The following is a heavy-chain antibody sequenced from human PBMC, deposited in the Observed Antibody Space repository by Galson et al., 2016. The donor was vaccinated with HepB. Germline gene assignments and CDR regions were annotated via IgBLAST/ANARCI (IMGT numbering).Heavy chain of an antibody. CDR3: ARGRLEKIDY. Sequence: SLRLSCAASGFTFNNYGMNWVRQAPGKGLEWVSYISSGGIISYYADSVKGRFTISRDNAKNSLYLQMNSLRAEDTAVYYCARGRLEKIDYWGQGTLVTVSS. D-gene: IGHD1-1*01. CDR2: ISSGGIIS. V-gene: IGHV3-48*01. J-gene: IGHJ4*02. CDR1: GFTFNNYG.